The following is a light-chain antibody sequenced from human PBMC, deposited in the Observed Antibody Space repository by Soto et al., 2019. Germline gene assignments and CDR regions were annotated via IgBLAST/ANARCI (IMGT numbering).Light chain of an antibody. J-gene: IGKJ3*01. CDR1: QAISNS. Sequence: DLQLTQSPSSLSASVGDRVTITCRASQAISNSLVWYQQKPETAPKSLIFAASRLQSGIPLRFSGSGSGTEVTLTISSLQPEDVASYFCQQYDTYPFTFGLGTKVDI. CDR3: QQYDTYPFT. V-gene: IGKV1-16*01. CDR2: AAS.